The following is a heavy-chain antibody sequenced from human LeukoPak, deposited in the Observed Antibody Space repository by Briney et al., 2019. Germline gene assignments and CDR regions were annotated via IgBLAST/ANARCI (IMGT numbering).Heavy chain of an antibody. CDR3: ARGGSSGFNKWFDY. CDR2: IYYSGST. J-gene: IGHJ4*02. CDR1: GGSISSYY. Sequence: NPSETLSLTCTVSGGSISSYYWSWIRQPPGKGLEWIGDIYYSGSTNYNPSLKSRATISLDTSKNQFSLKLSSVTAADTAVYYCARGGSSGFNKWFDYWGQGTLVTVSS. D-gene: IGHD6-19*01. V-gene: IGHV4-59*01.